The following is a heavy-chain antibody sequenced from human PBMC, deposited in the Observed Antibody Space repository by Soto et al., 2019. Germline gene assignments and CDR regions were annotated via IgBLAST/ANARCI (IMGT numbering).Heavy chain of an antibody. Sequence: PSETLSLTCTVSGGSISSYYWSWIRQPAGKGLEWIGRIYTSGSTNYNPSLKSRVTMSVDTSKNQFSLKLSSVTAADTAVYYCARDGPVYARSWFDPWGQGTLVTVSS. CDR2: IYTSGST. CDR3: ARDGPVYARSWFDP. CDR1: GGSISSYY. V-gene: IGHV4-4*07. J-gene: IGHJ5*02. D-gene: IGHD3-10*02.